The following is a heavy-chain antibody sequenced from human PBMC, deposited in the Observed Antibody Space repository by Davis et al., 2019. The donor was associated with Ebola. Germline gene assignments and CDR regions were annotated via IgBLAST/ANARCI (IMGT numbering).Heavy chain of an antibody. D-gene: IGHD6-6*01. CDR1: GGSISSYY. CDR3: ARLSGIESRPQIDY. CDR2: IYYRGST. V-gene: IGHV4-59*05. J-gene: IGHJ4*02. Sequence: MPGGSLRLSCTVSGGSISSYYWSWIRQPPGKGLEWIGSIYYRGSTYYNPSLKSRVTISVDTSKNQFSLKLNSVTAADTTLYYCARLSGIESRPQIDYWGQGTLVTVSS.